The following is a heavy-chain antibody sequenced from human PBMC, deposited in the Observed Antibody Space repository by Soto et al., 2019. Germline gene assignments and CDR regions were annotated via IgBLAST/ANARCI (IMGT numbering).Heavy chain of an antibody. CDR3: ARAGWCSGGRCYSGAFDI. CDR1: GYTFTGYY. CDR2: INPNSGGT. Sequence: AASVKVSCKASGYTFTGYYMHWVRQAPGQGLEWMGWINPNSGGTNYAQKFQGWVTMTRDTSISTAYMELSRLRSDDTAVYYCARAGWCSGGRCYSGAFDIWGQGTMVTVSS. J-gene: IGHJ3*02. D-gene: IGHD2-15*01. V-gene: IGHV1-2*04.